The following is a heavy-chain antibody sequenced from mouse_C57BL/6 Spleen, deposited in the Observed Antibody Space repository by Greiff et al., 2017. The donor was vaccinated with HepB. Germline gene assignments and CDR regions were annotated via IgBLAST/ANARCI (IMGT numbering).Heavy chain of an antibody. CDR2: IDPSDSYT. D-gene: IGHD1-1*01. Sequence: QVQLQQPGAELVKPGASVKLSCKASGYTFTSYWMQWVKQRPGQGLEWIGEIDPSDSYTNYNQKFKGKATLTVDTSSSTAYMQLSSLTSEDSAVYYCATGTTVVATKFAYWGQGTLVTVSA. V-gene: IGHV1-50*01. CDR1: GYTFTSYW. J-gene: IGHJ3*01. CDR3: ATGTTVVATKFAY.